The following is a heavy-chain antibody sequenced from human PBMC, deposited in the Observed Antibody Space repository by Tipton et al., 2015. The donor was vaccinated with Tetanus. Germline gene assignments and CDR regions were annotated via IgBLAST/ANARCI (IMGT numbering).Heavy chain of an antibody. Sequence: QSGAEVKKPGASVKVSCKASGYTFTSYGIGWVRQAPGQGLEWMGWISAYNGNTNYAQKLQGRVTMTTDTSTSTAYMELRSLRSDDTAVYYCARDLIYCSGGSCYRHFDYWGQGTLVTVSS. CDR1: GYTFTSYG. D-gene: IGHD2-15*01. CDR3: ARDLIYCSGGSCYRHFDY. V-gene: IGHV1-18*01. CDR2: ISAYNGNT. J-gene: IGHJ4*02.